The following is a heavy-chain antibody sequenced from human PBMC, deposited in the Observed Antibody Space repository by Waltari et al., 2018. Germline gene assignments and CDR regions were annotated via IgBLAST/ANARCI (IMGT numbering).Heavy chain of an antibody. Sequence: QLQLQESGPGLVKPSETLSLPCTVSGGSISSSSYYWGWIRQPPGKGLEWIGSIYYSGSTYYNPSLKSRVTISVDTSKNQFSLKLSSVTAADTAVYYCARGVVTPGYYYYYMDVWGKGTTVTVSS. CDR1: GGSISSSSYY. D-gene: IGHD2-21*02. CDR2: IYYSGST. CDR3: ARGVVTPGYYYYYMDV. J-gene: IGHJ6*03. V-gene: IGHV4-39*01.